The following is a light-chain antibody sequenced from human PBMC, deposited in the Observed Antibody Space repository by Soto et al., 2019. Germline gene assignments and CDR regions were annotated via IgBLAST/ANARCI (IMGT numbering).Light chain of an antibody. Sequence: IVLTQSPGTLSLSPGEGATLPCRASQSVSSYLAWYQQKPGQAPRLLIYDASNRATGIPARFSGSGSGTDFTLTISRLEPEDFAVYYCQKRSNWPPITVGQGTRLEI. CDR1: QSVSSY. V-gene: IGKV3-11*01. J-gene: IGKJ5*01. CDR3: QKRSNWPPIT. CDR2: DAS.